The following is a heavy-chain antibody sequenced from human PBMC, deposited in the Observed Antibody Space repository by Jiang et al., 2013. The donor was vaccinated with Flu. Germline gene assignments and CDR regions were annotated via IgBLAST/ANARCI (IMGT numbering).Heavy chain of an antibody. CDR1: GYTLTELS. D-gene: IGHD1-26*01. Sequence: SGAEVKKPGASVKVSCKVSGYTLTELSMHWVRQAPGKGLEWMGGFDPEDGETIYAQKFQGRVTMTEDTSTDTAYMELSSLRSEDTAVYYCATSRSTMRVGATNWGSGDDAFDIWGQGTMVTVSS. CDR3: ATSRSTMRVGATNWGSGDDAFDI. V-gene: IGHV1-24*01. CDR2: FDPEDGET. J-gene: IGHJ3*02.